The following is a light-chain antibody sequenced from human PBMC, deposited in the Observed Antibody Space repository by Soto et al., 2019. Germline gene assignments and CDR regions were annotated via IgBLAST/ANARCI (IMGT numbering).Light chain of an antibody. CDR2: TTN. Sequence: QSVLTQPHSASGTPGQRGTISCSGSSSNIGTSSVHWFQQPPGTAPKLLISTTNQRPSGVPERFSGSKSGTSASLAISGLQSEDEAAYYCAAWDDSLNGHVFGPGTKVTVL. V-gene: IGLV1-44*01. CDR3: AAWDDSLNGHV. J-gene: IGLJ1*01. CDR1: SSNIGTSS.